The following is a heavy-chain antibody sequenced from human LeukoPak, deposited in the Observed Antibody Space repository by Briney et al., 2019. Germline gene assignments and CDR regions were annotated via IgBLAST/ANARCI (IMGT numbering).Heavy chain of an antibody. V-gene: IGHV4-59*01. Sequence: SETLSLTCTVSGGSISSYYWSWIRQPPGKGLEWIGYIYYSGSTNYNPSLKSRVTISVDTSKNQFSLKLSSVTAADTAVYYCARVDKWKGWFDPWGQGTLVTVSS. CDR3: ARVDKWKGWFDP. CDR1: GGSISSYY. CDR2: IYYSGST. J-gene: IGHJ5*02. D-gene: IGHD1-20*01.